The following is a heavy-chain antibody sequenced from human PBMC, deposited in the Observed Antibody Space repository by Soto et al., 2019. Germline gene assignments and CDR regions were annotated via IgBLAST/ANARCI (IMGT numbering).Heavy chain of an antibody. V-gene: IGHV2-26*01. Sequence: QVTLKESGPVLVKPTETLTLTCTVSGFSLSNARMGVSWIRQPPGKALEWLAHIFSNDEKSYSTSLKSRLTISKDPSKSQVVLTMTNMDPVDTATYDCARIPFGEQQLDDGYWGQGTLVTVSS. CDR1: GFSLSNARMG. CDR2: IFSNDEK. CDR3: ARIPFGEQQLDDGY. J-gene: IGHJ4*02. D-gene: IGHD6-13*01.